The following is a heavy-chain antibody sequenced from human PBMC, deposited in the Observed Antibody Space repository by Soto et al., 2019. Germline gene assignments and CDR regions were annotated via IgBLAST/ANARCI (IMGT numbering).Heavy chain of an antibody. D-gene: IGHD2-2*01. V-gene: IGHV4-59*08. Sequence: SETLSLTCTVSGGSISSYYWSWIRQPPGKGLEWIGNIYYSGSTNYNPSLKSRVTISVDTSKNQFSLKLSSVTAADTAVYYCARRGRGSSTTHPGGYYYYMDVWGKGTTVTVSS. CDR3: ARRGRGSSTTHPGGYYYYMDV. CDR1: GGSISSYY. J-gene: IGHJ6*03. CDR2: IYYSGST.